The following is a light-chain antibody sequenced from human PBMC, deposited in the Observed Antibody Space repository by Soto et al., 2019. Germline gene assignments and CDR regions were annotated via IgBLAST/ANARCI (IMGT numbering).Light chain of an antibody. J-gene: IGLJ2*01. CDR2: EDY. V-gene: IGLV6-57*04. CDR1: SGSIASNY. Sequence: NFMLTQPHSVSESPGKTVTISCTRSSGSIASNYVQWYQQRPGSAPTTVIYEDYQRPSGVPDRFSGSIDSSSSSASPTISGLKTEDEADYYCQSYDSSNVVFGGGTKLTVL. CDR3: QSYDSSNVV.